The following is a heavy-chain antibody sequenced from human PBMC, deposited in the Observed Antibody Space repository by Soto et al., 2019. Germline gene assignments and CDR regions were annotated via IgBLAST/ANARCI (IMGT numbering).Heavy chain of an antibody. D-gene: IGHD3-22*01. J-gene: IGHJ6*02. V-gene: IGHV1-69*13. CDR3: ARHTPTYYYDSSGYYVGMDV. CDR2: IIPIFGTA. CDR1: GGTFSSYA. Sequence: SVKVSCKAPGGTFSSYAISWVRQAPGQGLEWMGGIIPIFGTANYAQKFQGRVTITADESTSTAYMELSSLRSEDTAVYYCARHTPTYYYDSSGYYVGMDVWGQGTTVTASS.